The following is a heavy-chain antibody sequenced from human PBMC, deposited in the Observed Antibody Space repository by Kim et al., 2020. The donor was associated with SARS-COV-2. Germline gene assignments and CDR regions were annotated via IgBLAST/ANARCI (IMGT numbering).Heavy chain of an antibody. CDR3: AKDRSSAWYGNWFDP. V-gene: IGHV3-23*01. CDR2: ISGGGGST. J-gene: IGHJ5*02. CDR1: GFTFSSYA. D-gene: IGHD6-19*01. Sequence: GGSLRLSCAASGFTFSSYAMSWVRQAPGKGLEWVSTISGGGGSTYYANSVKGRFTISRDNSKNTLYLQINSLRADDTAVYYCAKDRSSAWYGNWFDPWGQGTLVTVSS.